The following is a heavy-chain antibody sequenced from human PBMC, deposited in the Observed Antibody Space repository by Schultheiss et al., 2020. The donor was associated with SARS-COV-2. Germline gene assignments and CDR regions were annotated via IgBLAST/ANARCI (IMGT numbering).Heavy chain of an antibody. CDR1: GLIVSANY. CDR3: ARELHYDFWSGLGGYYYGMDV. Sequence: GGSLRLSCAASSGLIVSANYMTWVRQAPGKGLEWVSVIYNGDTTYYADSVRGRFSISRDNSKNTLYLQMNSLRVEDTAVYYCARELHYDFWSGLGGYYYGMDVWGQGTTVTVSS. D-gene: IGHD3-3*01. J-gene: IGHJ6*02. CDR2: IYNGDTT. V-gene: IGHV3-53*01.